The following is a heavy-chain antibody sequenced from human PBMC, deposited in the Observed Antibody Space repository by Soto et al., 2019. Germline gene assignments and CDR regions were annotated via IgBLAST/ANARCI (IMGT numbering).Heavy chain of an antibody. CDR3: ARYSGYENRYFDY. J-gene: IGHJ4*02. Sequence: PSETLSLTCTVSGGSISSGYYYWSWIRQPPGKGLEWIGYIYYSGSTYYNPSLKSRVTISVDTSKNQFSLKLSSVTAADTAVYYCARYSGYENRYFDYWGQGTLVTVSS. D-gene: IGHD5-12*01. V-gene: IGHV4-30-4*01. CDR2: IYYSGST. CDR1: GGSISSGYYY.